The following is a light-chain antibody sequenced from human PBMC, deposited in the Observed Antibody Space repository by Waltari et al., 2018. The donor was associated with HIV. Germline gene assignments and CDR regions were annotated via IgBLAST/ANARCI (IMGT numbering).Light chain of an antibody. J-gene: IGLJ1*01. CDR1: HIGSKS. CDR3: QVGDGLNDHLFV. CDR2: YDT. V-gene: IGLV3-21*04. Sequence: SYVLTQPPSVSVAPGKTATVTCGGDHIGSKSVHWYQQKPGQAPVLVIHYDTDRPSGIPERFSGSKSGNTATLTISRVEPGDEAAYHCQVGDGLNDHLFVFGKGTEVTVL.